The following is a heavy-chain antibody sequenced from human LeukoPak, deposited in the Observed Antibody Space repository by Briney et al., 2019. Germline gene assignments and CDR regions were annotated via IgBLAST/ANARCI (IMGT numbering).Heavy chain of an antibody. V-gene: IGHV4-38-2*02. Sequence: PSETLSLTCTVSGYSISSGYYWGWIRQPPGKGLEWIGSIYHSGSSYYNPSLKSRVTISVDTSKNQFSLKLSSVTAADTAVYYCARGDEIVVANLFDYWGQGTLVTVSS. CDR3: ARGDEIVVANLFDY. CDR1: GYSISSGYY. J-gene: IGHJ4*02. CDR2: IYHSGSS. D-gene: IGHD3-22*01.